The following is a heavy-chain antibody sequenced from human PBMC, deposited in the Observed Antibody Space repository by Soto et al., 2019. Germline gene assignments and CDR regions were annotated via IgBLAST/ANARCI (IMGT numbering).Heavy chain of an antibody. V-gene: IGHV4-34*01. J-gene: IGHJ6*03. CDR2: INDSGNI. CDR1: GGSFSGYQ. CDR3: ARGLILWFGELSRRGGYYYYMDV. D-gene: IGHD3-10*01. Sequence: QVQLQQWGAGLLKPSETLSLTCAVYGGSFSGYQWTWIRQTPGKGLEWIGEINDSGNINYNPSLKSRVTILVVTAKTQISLKLSSVTAADTAVYYCARGLILWFGELSRRGGYYYYMDVWGKGTTVTVSS.